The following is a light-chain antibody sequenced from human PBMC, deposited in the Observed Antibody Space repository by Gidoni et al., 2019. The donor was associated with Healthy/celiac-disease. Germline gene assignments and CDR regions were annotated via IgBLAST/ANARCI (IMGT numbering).Light chain of an antibody. CDR1: SSDVGGYNY. J-gene: IGLJ2*01. V-gene: IGLV2-14*01. CDR2: EVS. Sequence: QSALTQPASRSGSPRHSNTISCTGTSSDVGGYNYVSWYQQHPGKAPKLMMYEVSTRPSGVSNRFSGSKSGNTASLTISGLQAEDEAAYYCSSYTSSSTLVVFGGGTTLTVL. CDR3: SSYTSSSTLVV.